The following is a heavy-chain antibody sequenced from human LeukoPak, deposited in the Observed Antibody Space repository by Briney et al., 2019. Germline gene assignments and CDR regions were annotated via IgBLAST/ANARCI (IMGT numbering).Heavy chain of an antibody. Sequence: SVKVSFKASGDNFSSYVITWVRQAPGQGLEWMGSIIPTLHVANFAQKFKGRVTITADKSTNTAHLELSSLRSDDTAVYYCTREGVYSPDPSSYNRHPFDIWGKGTVVIVSS. D-gene: IGHD1-14*01. CDR2: IIPTLHVA. CDR3: TREGVYSPDPSSYNRHPFDI. CDR1: GDNFSSYV. J-gene: IGHJ3*02. V-gene: IGHV1-69*04.